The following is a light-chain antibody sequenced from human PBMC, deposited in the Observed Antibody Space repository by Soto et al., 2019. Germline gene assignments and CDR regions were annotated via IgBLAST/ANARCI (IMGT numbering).Light chain of an antibody. J-gene: IGKJ1*01. CDR3: MQSIQLPWT. CDR2: KVS. Sequence: VLMPQSPLSLPVTLGQPAAISCMSSQSLVYRDGDIYLNWFHQRPGQSPRRLIYKVSKRDSGVPDRFSGSGSGTDFTLKISRVEAEDVGVYYCMQSIQLPWTFGQGTKVDTK. CDR1: QSLVYRDGDIY. V-gene: IGKV2-30*01.